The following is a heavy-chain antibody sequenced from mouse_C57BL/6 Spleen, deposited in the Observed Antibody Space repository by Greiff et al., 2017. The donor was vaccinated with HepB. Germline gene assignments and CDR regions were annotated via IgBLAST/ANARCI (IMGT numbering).Heavy chain of an antibody. D-gene: IGHD1-1*01. CDR3: TRDTTFWYFDG. J-gene: IGHJ1*03. CDR2: IDPETGGT. V-gene: IGHV1-15*01. Sequence: VQLVESGAELVRPGASVTLSCKASGYTFTDYEMHWVKQTPVHGLEWIGAIDPETGGTAYNQKFKGKAILTADKSSSTAYMELRSLTSEDSAVYYCTRDTTFWYFDGWGTGTTVTVSS. CDR1: GYTFTDYE.